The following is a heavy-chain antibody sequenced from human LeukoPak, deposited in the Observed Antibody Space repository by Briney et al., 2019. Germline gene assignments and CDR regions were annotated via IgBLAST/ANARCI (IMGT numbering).Heavy chain of an antibody. D-gene: IGHD3-10*01. Sequence: SETLSLTCAVYGGSFSGYYWSWIRQPPGKGLEWIGEINHSGSTNCNPSLKSRVTISVDTSKNQFSLKLSSVTAADTAVYYCARENYYGSGSYYPYYYYGMDVWGQGTTVTVSS. CDR1: GGSFSGYY. J-gene: IGHJ6*02. CDR2: INHSGST. CDR3: ARENYYGSGSYYPYYYYGMDV. V-gene: IGHV4-34*01.